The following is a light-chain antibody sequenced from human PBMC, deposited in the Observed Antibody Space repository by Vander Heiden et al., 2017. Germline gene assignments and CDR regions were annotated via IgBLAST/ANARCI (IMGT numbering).Light chain of an antibody. CDR1: NIGSIS. Sequence: SHVVTQPPSVSVAPGPTARMTCGGNNIGSISQHWYQQKPALAPVLVFYVDSGRRSEIPERFSGSKSGTTATVTISRVEAGDEADYYCQVGDSRSDHRVFGGGTKLTVL. V-gene: IGLV3-21*02. CDR2: VDS. J-gene: IGLJ3*02. CDR3: QVGDSRSDHRV.